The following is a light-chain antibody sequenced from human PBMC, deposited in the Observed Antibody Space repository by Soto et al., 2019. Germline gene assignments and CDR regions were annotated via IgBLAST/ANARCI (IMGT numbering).Light chain of an antibody. V-gene: IGKV1-5*03. CDR2: EAS. J-gene: IGKJ4*01. Sequence: DIQMTQSPPTLSASVGDRVTITCWASHSIRKWLAWYQQKSGKAPKLLIYEASSLKSGVPSRFSGSGSGTEFTLTINNMQPDDVATYYCQQYDTFLTFGGGPRVEIK. CDR3: QQYDTFLT. CDR1: HSIRKW.